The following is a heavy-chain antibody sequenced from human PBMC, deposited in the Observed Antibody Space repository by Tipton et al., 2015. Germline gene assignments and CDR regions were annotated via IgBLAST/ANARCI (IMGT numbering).Heavy chain of an antibody. CDR2: ISHSGNT. CDR3: ARVPDSGFDAFDI. D-gene: IGHD5-12*01. CDR1: GYSINSGYF. V-gene: IGHV4-38-2*01. J-gene: IGHJ3*02. Sequence: GLVKPSETLSLNCAVSGYSINSGYFWGWVRQPPGKGLEWIGSISHSGNTYYNPSLKSRVTMSRDTSKNQFSLKLTSVTAADTAVYYCARVPDSGFDAFDIWGQGTMVTVSS.